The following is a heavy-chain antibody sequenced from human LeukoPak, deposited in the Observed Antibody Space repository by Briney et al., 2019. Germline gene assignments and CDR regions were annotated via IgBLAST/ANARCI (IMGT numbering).Heavy chain of an antibody. CDR1: GGSISSYY. CDR2: IYTSGST. J-gene: IGHJ5*02. D-gene: IGHD3-3*01. CDR3: ARDLYYDFWSGGGLNWFDP. Sequence: KASETLSLTCTVSGGSISSYYWSWIRQPAGKGLEWIGRIYTSGSTNYNPSLKSRVTMSVDTSKNQFSLKLSSVTAADTAVYYCARDLYYDFWSGGGLNWFDPWGQGTLVTVSS. V-gene: IGHV4-4*07.